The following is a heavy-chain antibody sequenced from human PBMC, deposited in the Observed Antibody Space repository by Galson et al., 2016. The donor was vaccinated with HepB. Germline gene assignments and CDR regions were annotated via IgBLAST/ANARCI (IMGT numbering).Heavy chain of an antibody. CDR3: ARARRAVAARRKDYYDNGMDV. J-gene: IGHJ6*02. Sequence: SVKVSCKASGYTFISYYIHWVRQAPGQGLEWMGIINPSAGTTNYAQKFRGRVTLTRDTSTSTVYMELSSLRSEDTAIYYCARARRAVAARRKDYYDNGMDVWGQGTPVTVSS. CDR1: GYTFISYY. D-gene: IGHD6-6*01. V-gene: IGHV1-46*01. CDR2: INPSAGTT.